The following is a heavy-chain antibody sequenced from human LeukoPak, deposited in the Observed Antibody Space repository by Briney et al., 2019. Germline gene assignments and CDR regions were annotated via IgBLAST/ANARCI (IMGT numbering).Heavy chain of an antibody. CDR1: GGSFSGYY. CDR3: ARGDDYDVSGSNRHQKFDY. J-gene: IGHJ4*02. Sequence: PSETLSLTCAVYGGSFSGYYWSCIRQPPGKRREWIGEINHSGSTKYNPSPKRRATISVATSKTQFSLKLSSVTAADTAVYYCARGDDYDVSGSNRHQKFDYWGQGTLVTVSS. CDR2: INHSGST. V-gene: IGHV4-34*01. D-gene: IGHD1-14*01.